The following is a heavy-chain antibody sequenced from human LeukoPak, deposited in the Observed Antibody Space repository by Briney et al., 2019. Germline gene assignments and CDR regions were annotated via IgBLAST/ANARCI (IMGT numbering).Heavy chain of an antibody. CDR2: IYHSGST. CDR3: ARAPDYNWFDP. CDR1: GFTFSSYW. Sequence: GSLRLSCAASGFTFSSYWMSWVRQPPGKGLEWIGEIYHSGSTNYNPSLKSRVTISVDKSKNQFSLKLSSVTAADTAVYYCARAPDYNWFDPWGQGTLVTVSS. V-gene: IGHV4-4*02. J-gene: IGHJ5*02. D-gene: IGHD1-14*01.